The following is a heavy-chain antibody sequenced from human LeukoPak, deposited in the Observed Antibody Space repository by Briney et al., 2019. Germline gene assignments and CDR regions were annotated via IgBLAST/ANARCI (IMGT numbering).Heavy chain of an antibody. CDR2: INPGNGNK. J-gene: IGHJ5*02. V-gene: IGHV1-3*01. D-gene: IGHD6-13*01. CDR1: GYTFTNYI. Sequence: WASVKVSCKASGYTFTNYIIHWVRQAPGQRLKWMGWINPGNGNKKYSQNFQGRVTITMDTSASTAYMELSSLRFEDTAVYYCARDIDRVFNWFDPWGQGTQVTVSS. CDR3: ARDIDRVFNWFDP.